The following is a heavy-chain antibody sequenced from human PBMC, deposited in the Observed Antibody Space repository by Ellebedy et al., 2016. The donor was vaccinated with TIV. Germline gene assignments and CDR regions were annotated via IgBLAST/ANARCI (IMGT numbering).Heavy chain of an antibody. D-gene: IGHD6-13*01. CDR2: ISGSGGST. V-gene: IGHV3-23*01. CDR1: GFTFSSYA. CDR3: AKDSESGIAAALGY. J-gene: IGHJ4*02. Sequence: PGGSLRLSCAASGFTFSSYAMSWVRQAPEKGLEWVSAISGSGGSTYYADSVKGRFTISRDNSKNTLYLQMNSLRAEDTAVYYCAKDSESGIAAALGYWGQGTLVTVSS.